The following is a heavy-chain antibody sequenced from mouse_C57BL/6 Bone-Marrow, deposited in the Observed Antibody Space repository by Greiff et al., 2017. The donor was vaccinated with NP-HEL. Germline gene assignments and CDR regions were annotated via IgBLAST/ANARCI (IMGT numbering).Heavy chain of an antibody. CDR2: ISYDGSN. J-gene: IGHJ4*01. D-gene: IGHD4-1*01. CDR1: GYSITSGYY. V-gene: IGHV3-6*01. CDR3: ARERVVGRGYAMDY. Sequence: EVQLVESGPGLVKPSQSLSLTCSVTGYSITSGYYWNWIRQFPGNKLEWMGYISYDGSNNYNPSLKNRISITRDTSKNQFFLKLNSVTTEDTATYYCARERVVGRGYAMDYWGQGTSVTVSS.